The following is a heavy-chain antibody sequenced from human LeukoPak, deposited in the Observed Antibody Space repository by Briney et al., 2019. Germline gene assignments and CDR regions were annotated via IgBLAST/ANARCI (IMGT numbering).Heavy chain of an antibody. CDR3: STWNDY. CDR2: ISTNGVNT. D-gene: IGHD6-13*01. J-gene: IGHJ4*02. CDR1: GFTFSSFA. Sequence: GGSLRLSCAASGFTFSSFAMHWVRQAPGKGLEYVSAISTNGVNTYYANSVKGRFTISRDNSKNTLYLQMGSLRAEDMAVYYCSTWNDYWGQGTPVTVSS. V-gene: IGHV3-64*01.